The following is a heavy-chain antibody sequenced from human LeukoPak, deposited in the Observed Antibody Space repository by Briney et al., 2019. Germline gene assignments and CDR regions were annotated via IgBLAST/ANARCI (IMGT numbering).Heavy chain of an antibody. CDR1: GYTFTSYD. J-gene: IGHJ4*02. V-gene: IGHV1-8*01. D-gene: IGHD3-10*01. CDR2: MNPNSGNT. CDR3: ARVFTMVRGPPNFDY. Sequence: GASVKVSCKASGYTFTSYDINCVRQATGQGLEWMGWMNPNSGNTGYAQKFQGRVTMTRNTSISTAYMELSSLRSEDTAVYYCARVFTMVRGPPNFDYWGQGTLVTVSS.